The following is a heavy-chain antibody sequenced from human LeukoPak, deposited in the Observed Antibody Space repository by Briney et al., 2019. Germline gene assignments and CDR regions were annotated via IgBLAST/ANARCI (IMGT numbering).Heavy chain of an antibody. Sequence: GGSLRLSCAASGFTFSDHYMDWVRQAPGKGLEWVGRSRNKANSYTTEYAASVKGRFTISRDDSRNSLYLQMNSLKTEDTAVYYCASSPPGYCSSTSCYVYRGQGTLVTVSS. CDR3: ASSPPGYCSSTSCYVY. CDR1: GFTFSDHY. CDR2: SRNKANSYTT. J-gene: IGHJ4*02. D-gene: IGHD2-2*01. V-gene: IGHV3-72*01.